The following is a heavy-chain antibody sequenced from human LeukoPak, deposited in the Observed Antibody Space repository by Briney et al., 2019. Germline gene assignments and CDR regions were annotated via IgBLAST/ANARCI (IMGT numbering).Heavy chain of an antibody. CDR1: GGSIRSSYYY. V-gene: IGHV4-39*01. J-gene: IGHJ3*02. D-gene: IGHD4-17*01. CDR3: ASSAVTDAFDI. Sequence: SETLSLTCTVSGGSIRSSYYYWGWIRQPPGKGLEWIGSIYYSGSTYYNPSLKSRVTISVDTSKNQFSLKLSSVTAADTAVYYCASSAVTDAFDIWGQGTMVTVSS. CDR2: IYYSGST.